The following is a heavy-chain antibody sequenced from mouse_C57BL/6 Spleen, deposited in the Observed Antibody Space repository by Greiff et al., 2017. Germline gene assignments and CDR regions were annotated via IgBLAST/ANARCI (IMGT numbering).Heavy chain of an antibody. D-gene: IGHD1-1*01. Sequence: QVQLQQSWAELVKPGASVTLSCKASGYTFTSYWMHWVKQRPGQGLEWIGMIHPNSGSTNYNEKFKSKATLTVDKSSSTAYMQLSSLTSEDSAVYYCAKLTTVVATGAMDYWGQGTSVTVSS. CDR3: AKLTTVVATGAMDY. CDR2: IHPNSGST. J-gene: IGHJ4*01. V-gene: IGHV1-64*01. CDR1: GYTFTSYW.